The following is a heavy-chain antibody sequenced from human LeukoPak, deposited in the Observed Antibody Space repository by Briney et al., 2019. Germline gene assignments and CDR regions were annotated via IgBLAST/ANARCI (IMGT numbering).Heavy chain of an antibody. J-gene: IGHJ4*02. V-gene: IGHV3-23*01. Sequence: GGSLRLSCEASGFTFSTYTVNWVRQAPGKGLEWVSAISGSGGSTYYADSVKGRFTISRDNSKNTLYLQMNSLRAEDTAVYYCAKDRYYGRTASDYWGQGTLVTVSS. CDR1: GFTFSTYT. CDR2: ISGSGGST. CDR3: AKDRYYGRTASDY. D-gene: IGHD3-10*01.